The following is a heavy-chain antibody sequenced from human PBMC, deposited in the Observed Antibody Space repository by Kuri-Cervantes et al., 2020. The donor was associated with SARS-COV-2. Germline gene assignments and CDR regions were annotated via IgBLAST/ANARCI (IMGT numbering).Heavy chain of an antibody. D-gene: IGHD1-14*01. V-gene: IGHV4-59*01. CDR2: IYYSGST. Sequence: SETLCLTCTGSGGSISSYYWSWIRQPPGKGLEWVGYIYYSGSTNYTPSLKSRVTISVDTSKNQFSLKLSSVTAADTAVYYCAREYRASSFDPWGQGTLVTVSS. CDR1: GGSISSYY. J-gene: IGHJ5*02. CDR3: AREYRASSFDP.